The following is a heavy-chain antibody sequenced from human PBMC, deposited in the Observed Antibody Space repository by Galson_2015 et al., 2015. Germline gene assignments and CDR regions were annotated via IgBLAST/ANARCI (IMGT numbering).Heavy chain of an antibody. CDR3: ARESDYGDNYYYYGMDV. CDR1: GFTFSSYG. Sequence: SLRLSCAASGFTFSSYGMHWVRQAPGKGLEWVAVIWYDGSNKYYADSVKGRFTISRDNSKNTLYLQMNSLRAEDTAVDYCARESDYGDNYYYYGMDVWGQGTTVTVSS. D-gene: IGHD4-17*01. J-gene: IGHJ6*02. V-gene: IGHV3-33*01. CDR2: IWYDGSNK.